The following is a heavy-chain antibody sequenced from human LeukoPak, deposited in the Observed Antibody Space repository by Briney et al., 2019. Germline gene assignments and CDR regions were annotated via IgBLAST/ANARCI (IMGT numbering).Heavy chain of an antibody. CDR2: IYSSGST. Sequence: SETLSLTCTVSGGSISSYYWSWIRQAAGKGLGWIGRIYSSGSTNYNPSLKSRVTMSVDTSKNQFSLKLSSVTAADTAVYYCARVGPDDILTGYWDYWGQGTLVTVSS. D-gene: IGHD3-9*01. CDR3: ARVGPDDILTGYWDY. J-gene: IGHJ4*02. V-gene: IGHV4-4*07. CDR1: GGSISSYY.